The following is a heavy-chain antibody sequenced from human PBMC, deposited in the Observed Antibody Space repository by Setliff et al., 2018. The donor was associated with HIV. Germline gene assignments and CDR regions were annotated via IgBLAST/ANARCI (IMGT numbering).Heavy chain of an antibody. CDR2: IYTSGST. V-gene: IGHV4-61*02. CDR1: GGSISSGSYY. Sequence: SETLSLTCTVSGGSISSGSYYWSWIRQPAGKGLEWTGRIYTSGSTNYNPSLKSRVTISADTPKNQFSLKLSSVTAADTALYYCARQVYHDSGYYLDHWGQGTLVTVSS. D-gene: IGHD3-22*01. CDR3: ARQVYHDSGYYLDH. J-gene: IGHJ4*02.